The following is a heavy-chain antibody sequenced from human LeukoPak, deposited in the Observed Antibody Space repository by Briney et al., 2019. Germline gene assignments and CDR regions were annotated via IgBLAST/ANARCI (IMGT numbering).Heavy chain of an antibody. V-gene: IGHV4-59*11. CDR3: ASAPGAYFDY. D-gene: IGHD7-27*01. CDR2: IYYSGST. J-gene: IGHJ4*02. Sequence: WETLSLTCTVSGGSISSHYWSWIRQPPGKGLEWIGYIYYSGSTNYNPSLKSRVTISVDTSKNQFSLKLSSVTAADTAVYYCASAPGAYFDYWGPGTLVTVSS. CDR1: GGSISSHY.